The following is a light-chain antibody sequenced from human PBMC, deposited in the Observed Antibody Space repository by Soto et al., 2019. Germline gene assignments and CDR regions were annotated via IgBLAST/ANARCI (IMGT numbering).Light chain of an antibody. J-gene: IGKJ3*01. Sequence: EIVLTQSPGTLSLSPGERATLSCRASQSVSSNFVAWYQHKPGQAPRLLIYDTSSRASDIPDRFSGSGSGTDFTLTISRLEPEDFAVYFCQQYVTSQITFGPGTKVDIK. V-gene: IGKV3-20*01. CDR3: QQYVTSQIT. CDR1: QSVSSNF. CDR2: DTS.